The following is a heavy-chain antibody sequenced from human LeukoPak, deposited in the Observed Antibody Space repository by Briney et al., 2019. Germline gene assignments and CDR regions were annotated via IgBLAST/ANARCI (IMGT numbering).Heavy chain of an antibody. Sequence: AGGSLRLSCAASGFTFSSYSMNWVRQAPGKGLEWVSSISSSSSYIYYADSVKGRFTISRDNAKNSLYLQMNSLRAEDTAVYYCARVFIGDYGDYQFDYWGQGTLVTVSS. CDR2: ISSSSSYI. D-gene: IGHD4-17*01. J-gene: IGHJ4*02. CDR3: ARVFIGDYGDYQFDY. CDR1: GFTFSSYS. V-gene: IGHV3-21*01.